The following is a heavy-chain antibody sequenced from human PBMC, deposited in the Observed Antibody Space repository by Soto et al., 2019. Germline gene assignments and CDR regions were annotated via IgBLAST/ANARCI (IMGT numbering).Heavy chain of an antibody. CDR3: GRERNPARMTVSHINYYYYGMEV. D-gene: IGHD1-1*01. V-gene: IGHV1-69*01. CDR1: GGTFSSYG. J-gene: IGHJ6*02. Sequence: QVQLVQSGAEAKKPGSSVKVSCKASGGTFSSYGLSWVRQAPGQGLEWMGGIIPMFGAANYAQKFQGRVTITADESTSTVYMELSSLRFEDTAVYYCGRERNPARMTVSHINYYYYGMEVWGQGTTVTVSS. CDR2: IIPMFGAA.